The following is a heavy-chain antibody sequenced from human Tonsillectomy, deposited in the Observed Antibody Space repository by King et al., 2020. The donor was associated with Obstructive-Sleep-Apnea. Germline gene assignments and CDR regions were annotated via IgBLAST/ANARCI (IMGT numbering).Heavy chain of an antibody. CDR2: IYYSGNT. CDR1: GGSISSYY. Sequence: QLQESGPGLVKPSETLSLNCTVSGGSISSYYWSWIRQPPGKGLEWIGYIYYSGNTKYNHSLKSRVTISVDTSKNQFSLKLSSVTAADTAVYFCARAGINDAFDLWGQVTLVTVSS. D-gene: IGHD2/OR15-2a*01. V-gene: IGHV4-59*01. J-gene: IGHJ3*01. CDR3: ARAGINDAFDL.